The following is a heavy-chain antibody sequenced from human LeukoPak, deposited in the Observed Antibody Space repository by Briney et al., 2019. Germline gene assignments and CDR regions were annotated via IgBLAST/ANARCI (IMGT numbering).Heavy chain of an antibody. CDR1: GYTFTGYY. D-gene: IGHD3-10*01. CDR3: ARSPAGFGGDY. J-gene: IGHJ4*02. CDR2: INPTVGST. Sequence: ASVKVSCKASGYTFTGYYMHWVRQAPGQGLEWMGIINPTVGSTSYAQKFQGRVTMTRDMSTSTVYMELSSLRSEDTAVYYCARSPAGFGGDYWGQGTLVTVSS. V-gene: IGHV1-46*01.